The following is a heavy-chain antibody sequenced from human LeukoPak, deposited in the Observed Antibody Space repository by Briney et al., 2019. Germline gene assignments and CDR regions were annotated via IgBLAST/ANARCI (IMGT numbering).Heavy chain of an antibody. V-gene: IGHV3-30*18. CDR1: GFTFGSYG. D-gene: IGHD3-10*01. Sequence: GRSLRLSCAASGFTFGSYGMHWVRQAPGKGLEWVAVISYDGSNKYYADSVKGRFTISRDNSKNTLYLQMNSLRAEDTAVYYCAKGLLWFGERDYFDYWGQGTLVTVSS. CDR2: ISYDGSNK. J-gene: IGHJ4*02. CDR3: AKGLLWFGERDYFDY.